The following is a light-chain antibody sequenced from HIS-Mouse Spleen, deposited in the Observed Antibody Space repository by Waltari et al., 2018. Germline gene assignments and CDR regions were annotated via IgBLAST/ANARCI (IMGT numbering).Light chain of an antibody. CDR3: QQLNSYPHT. V-gene: IGKV1-9*01. CDR2: AAS. J-gene: IGKJ5*01. CDR1: QGISSY. Sequence: DIQLTQSPSFLSASVGARVTITCRASQGISSYLAWYQQKPGKAPKLLIYAASTLQSGVPSRFSGSGSGTEFTLTISSLQPEDFATYYCQQLNSYPHTFGQGTRLEIK.